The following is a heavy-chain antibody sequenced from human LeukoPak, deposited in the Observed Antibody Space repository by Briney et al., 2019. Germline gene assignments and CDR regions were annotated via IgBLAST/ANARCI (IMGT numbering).Heavy chain of an antibody. J-gene: IGHJ4*02. V-gene: IGHV3-23*01. Sequence: PGGSLRLSCAASGFTFSSYSMNWVRQAPGKGLEWVSAISGSGGSTYYADSVKGRFTISRDNSKNTLYLQMNSLRAEDTAVYYCAKGSRGFLEWLYPDYWGQGTLVTVSS. CDR2: ISGSGGST. CDR3: AKGSRGFLEWLYPDY. CDR1: GFTFSSYS. D-gene: IGHD3-3*01.